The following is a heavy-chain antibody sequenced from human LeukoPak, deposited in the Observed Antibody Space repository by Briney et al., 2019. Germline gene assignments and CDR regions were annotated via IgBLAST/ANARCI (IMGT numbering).Heavy chain of an antibody. CDR2: IWYDGSNK. J-gene: IGHJ4*02. CDR3: ARQSVMYYYDSSGYWDY. V-gene: IGHV3-33*01. CDR1: GFTFSSYG. Sequence: GGSLRLSCAASGFTFSSYGMHWVRQAPGKGLEWVAVIWYDGSNKYYADSVKGRFTISRDNSKNTLYLRMNSLRAEDTAVYYCARQSVMYYYDSSGYWDYWGQGTLVTVSS. D-gene: IGHD3-22*01.